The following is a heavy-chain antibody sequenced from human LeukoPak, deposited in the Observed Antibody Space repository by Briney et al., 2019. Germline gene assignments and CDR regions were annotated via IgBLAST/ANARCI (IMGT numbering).Heavy chain of an antibody. CDR2: ISSSSSTI. CDR3: ARDLNPLAAAGTGWFDP. V-gene: IGHV3-48*04. Sequence: GGSLRLSCAASGFTFSSYSMNWVRQAPGKGLEWVSYISSSSSTIYYADSVKGRFTISRDNAKNSLYLQMNSLRAEDTAVYYCARDLNPLAAAGTGWFDPWGQGTLVTVSS. D-gene: IGHD6-13*01. J-gene: IGHJ5*02. CDR1: GFTFSSYS.